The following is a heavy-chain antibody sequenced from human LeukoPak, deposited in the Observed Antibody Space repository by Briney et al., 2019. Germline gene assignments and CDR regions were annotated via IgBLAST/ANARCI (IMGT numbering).Heavy chain of an antibody. CDR1: GGSISNYY. CDR3: ARGDDSSGYPI. CDR2: IYYSGST. J-gene: IGHJ3*02. V-gene: IGHV4-59*12. D-gene: IGHD3-22*01. Sequence: SETLSLTCTVSGGSISNYYWTWIRQPPGKGLEWIGNIYYSGSTNYNPSLKSRVTISVDASKNQFSLKLSSVTAADTAVYYCARGDDSSGYPIWGQGTMVTVSS.